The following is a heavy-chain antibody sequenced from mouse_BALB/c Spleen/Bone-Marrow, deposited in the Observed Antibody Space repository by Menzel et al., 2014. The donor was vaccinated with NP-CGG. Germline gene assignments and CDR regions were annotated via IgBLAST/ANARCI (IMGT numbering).Heavy chain of an antibody. CDR1: GFTFSSFG. D-gene: IGHD1-1*01. CDR3: ARRGSNHWYFNV. J-gene: IGHJ1*01. Sequence: EVQRVESGGGLVQPGGSRKLSCAASGFTFSSFGMHWVRQAPEKGLEWVAYISSGSSTIYYADTAKGRFTISRDNPKNTLFLQMTSLRSEDTAMYYCARRGSNHWYFNVWGAGTTVTVSS. CDR2: ISSGSSTI. V-gene: IGHV5-17*02.